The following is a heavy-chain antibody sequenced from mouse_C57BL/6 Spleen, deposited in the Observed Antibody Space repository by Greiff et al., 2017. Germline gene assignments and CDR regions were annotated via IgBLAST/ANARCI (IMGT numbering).Heavy chain of an antibody. CDR3: ARGQKRIDY. D-gene: IGHD3-3*01. CDR2: ISYSGST. CDR1: GYSITSDD. J-gene: IGHJ2*01. Sequence: EVKLLESGPGLVKPSQTLSLTCSVTGYSITSDDWNWIRKSPGNKFEYIGYISYSGSTYYNSSLKSRISITQDKTKNQYYLQLNSVTTEDTATYYCARGQKRIDYWGQGTTLTVSS. V-gene: IGHV3-8*01.